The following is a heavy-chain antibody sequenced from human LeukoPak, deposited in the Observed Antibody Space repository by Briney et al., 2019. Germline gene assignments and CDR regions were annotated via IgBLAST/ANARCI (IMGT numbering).Heavy chain of an antibody. J-gene: IGHJ6*02. CDR3: ARDGATAMAGYYYYGMDV. D-gene: IGHD5-18*01. CDR1: AYTFTGYY. CDR2: INPKRGGT. Sequence: ASMKVSCKASAYTFTGYYMHWVRQAPGQGLERMGWINPKRGGTTYAHEVHGTLTMTRDTSVSTAYMELSRLRSDDTAVYYRARDGATAMAGYYYYGMDVWGQGTTVTVSS. V-gene: IGHV1-2*02.